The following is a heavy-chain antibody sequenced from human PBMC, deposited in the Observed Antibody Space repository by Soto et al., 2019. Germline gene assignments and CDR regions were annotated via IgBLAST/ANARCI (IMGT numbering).Heavy chain of an antibody. CDR2: INHSGST. CDR1: GGSFSGYY. CDR3: ARGRAY. J-gene: IGHJ4*02. Sequence: SETLSLTCAVFGGSFSGYYWSWIRQPPGKGLEWIGEINHSGSTNYNPSLKSRVTISVDTSKNQFSLKLSSVTAADTAVYYCARGRAYWGQGTLVTVSS. V-gene: IGHV4-34*01.